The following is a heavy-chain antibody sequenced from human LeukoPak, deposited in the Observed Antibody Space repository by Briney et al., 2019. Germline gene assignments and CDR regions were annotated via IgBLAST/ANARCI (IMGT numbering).Heavy chain of an antibody. CDR1: GFTFSSYA. Sequence: GGSLRLSCAASGFTFSSYAMSWVRQAPGKGLEWVSAISGSGGSTYYADSAKGRFTISRDNSKNTLYLQMNSLRAEDTAVYYCAKVDYYDSSGEPLTPWGQGTLVTVSS. D-gene: IGHD3-22*01. CDR3: AKVDYYDSSGEPLTP. CDR2: ISGSGGST. J-gene: IGHJ5*02. V-gene: IGHV3-23*01.